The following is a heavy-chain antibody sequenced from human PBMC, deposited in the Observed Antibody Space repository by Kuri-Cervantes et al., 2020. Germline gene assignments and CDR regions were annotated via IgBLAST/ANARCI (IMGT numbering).Heavy chain of an antibody. V-gene: IGHV3-43D*04. Sequence: GGSLRLSWAASGFTFDDYAMHWVRHAPGKGLEWVSLISWDGGSTYYADSVKGRFTISRDNSKNTLYLQINSLRAEDTAVYYCAKVGAYGSGSYYYHYMDVWGKGTTVTVSS. J-gene: IGHJ6*03. CDR1: GFTFDDYA. CDR3: AKVGAYGSGSYYYHYMDV. CDR2: ISWDGGST. D-gene: IGHD3-10*01.